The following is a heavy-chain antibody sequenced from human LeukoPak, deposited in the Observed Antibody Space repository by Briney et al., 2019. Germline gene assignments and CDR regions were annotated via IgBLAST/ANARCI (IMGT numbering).Heavy chain of an antibody. J-gene: IGHJ4*02. D-gene: IGHD6-13*01. V-gene: IGHV4-61*01. CDR2: IYDSGST. CDR3: ASSPPYSSSWSFDY. Sequence: PSETLSLTCTVSGGSISSGSHYWSWIRQPPGKGLEWIGYIYDSGSTNYNPSLKSRVTISVDTSKNQFSLKLSSVTAADTAVYYCASSPPYSSSWSFDYWGQGTLVTVSS. CDR1: GGSISSGSHY.